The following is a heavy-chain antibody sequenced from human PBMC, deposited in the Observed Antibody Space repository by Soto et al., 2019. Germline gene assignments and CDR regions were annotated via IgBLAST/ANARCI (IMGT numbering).Heavy chain of an antibody. V-gene: IGHV1-8*01. Sequence: QVQLVQSGAEVKKPGASVKVSCKASGYTFTSYDINWVRQATGQGLEWMGWMNPNSGNTGYAQKCQGRVTMTRNTSISTAYMELSSLRSEDTAVYYCARGNCSGGSCYHYYYYMDVWGKGTTVTVSS. CDR3: ARGNCSGGSCYHYYYYMDV. CDR1: GYTFTSYD. CDR2: MNPNSGNT. D-gene: IGHD2-15*01. J-gene: IGHJ6*03.